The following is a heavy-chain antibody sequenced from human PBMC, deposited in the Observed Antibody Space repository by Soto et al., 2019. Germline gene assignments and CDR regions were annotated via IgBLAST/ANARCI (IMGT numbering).Heavy chain of an antibody. J-gene: IGHJ6*02. Sequence: ASVKVSCKASGCTFTSYGISWVRQAPGQGLEWMGWISAYNGNTNYAQKLQGRVTMTTDTSTSTAYMELRSLRSDDTAVYYCARGDYGSGSYLGPYYYYYGMDVWGQGTTVTVSS. CDR1: GCTFTSYG. CDR2: ISAYNGNT. CDR3: ARGDYGSGSYLGPYYYYYGMDV. V-gene: IGHV1-18*01. D-gene: IGHD3-10*01.